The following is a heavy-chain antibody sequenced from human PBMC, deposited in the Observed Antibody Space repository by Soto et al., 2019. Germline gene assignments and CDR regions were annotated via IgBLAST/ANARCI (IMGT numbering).Heavy chain of an antibody. CDR2: IYYSGST. V-gene: IGHV4-39*01. CDR1: GGSISSSSYY. D-gene: IGHD6-13*01. J-gene: IGHJ4*02. CDR3: ASEDVDGIAAAAAAPFDY. Sequence: PSETLSLTCTVSGGSISSSSYYWGWIRQPPGKGLEWIGSIYYSGSTYYNPSLKSRVTISVDTSKNQFSLKLSSVTAADTAVYYCASEDVDGIAAAAAAPFDYWGQGTLVTVSS.